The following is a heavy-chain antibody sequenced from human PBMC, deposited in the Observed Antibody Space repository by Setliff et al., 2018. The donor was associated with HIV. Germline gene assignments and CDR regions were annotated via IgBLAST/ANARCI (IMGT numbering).Heavy chain of an antibody. Sequence: SLKISCAASGFIFSSYAMTWVRQAPGKGLEWVSTIRGSGSGDTTHYADFVKGRFTISRDNSKNTVYLQMNSLRAEDMAIYYCAREDSSWYGSLDYWGQGTPVTVSS. CDR1: GFIFSSYA. V-gene: IGHV3-23*01. D-gene: IGHD6-13*01. J-gene: IGHJ4*02. CDR2: IRGSGSGDTT. CDR3: AREDSSWYGSLDY.